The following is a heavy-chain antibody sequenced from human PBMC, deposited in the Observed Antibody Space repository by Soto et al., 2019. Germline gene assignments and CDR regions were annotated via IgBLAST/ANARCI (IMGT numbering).Heavy chain of an antibody. CDR3: AKRVAAAGTHYYFDS. CDR2: ISGGGGST. CDR1: GFTFSSYA. D-gene: IGHD6-13*01. V-gene: IGHV3-23*01. J-gene: IGHJ4*02. Sequence: VQLLESGGGLAQPGGSLRLSCAASGFTFSSYAMSWVRQAPGKGLEWVSGISGGGGSTYYADSVKGRFTISRDKSQNTLYLQMDSLRAEDTAVYYCAKRVAAAGTHYYFDSWGQGTLVTVSS.